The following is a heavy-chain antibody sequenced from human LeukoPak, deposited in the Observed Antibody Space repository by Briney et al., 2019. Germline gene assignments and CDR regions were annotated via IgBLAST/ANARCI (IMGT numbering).Heavy chain of an antibody. V-gene: IGHV3-21*01. CDR2: ISSSSSYI. CDR1: GCTFSSYS. J-gene: IGHJ1*01. D-gene: IGHD6-19*01. Sequence: GGSLRLSCAASGCTFSSYSMNWVRQAPGKGLEWVSSISSSSSYIYYADSVKSRFTISRDNAKNSLYLQMNSLRAEDTAVYYCARDRGGSGCYQHWGQGTLVTVSS. CDR3: ARDRGGSGCYQH.